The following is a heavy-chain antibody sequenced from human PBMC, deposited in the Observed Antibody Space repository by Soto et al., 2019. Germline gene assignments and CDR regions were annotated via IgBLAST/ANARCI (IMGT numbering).Heavy chain of an antibody. CDR1: GFTFSDHY. CDR3: TDSGSSSFDY. D-gene: IGHD1-26*01. J-gene: IGHJ4*02. CDR2: SRNKANSYTT. V-gene: IGHV3-72*01. Sequence: GGSLRLSCAASGFTFSDHYMDWVRQAPGKGLEWVGRSRNKANSYTTEYAASVKGRFSISRDGSQNSLYLQMNSLKTEDTAVYYCTDSGSSSFDYWGLGTQVTV.